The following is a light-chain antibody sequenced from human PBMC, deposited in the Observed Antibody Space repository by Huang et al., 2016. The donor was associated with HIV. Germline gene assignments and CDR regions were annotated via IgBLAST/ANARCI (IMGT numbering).Light chain of an antibody. CDR2: GAS. CDR1: QSVSSSY. V-gene: IGKV3-20*01. J-gene: IGKJ5*01. Sequence: EIVLTQSPGTVSSSPGERATLSCRASQSVSSSYLAWYQHKPGQAPRLLIYGASSRPTGIPDRFSGSGSGTDFTLTISSLESEDFAVYYCQQYGSSPGTFGQGTRLEIK. CDR3: QQYGSSPGT.